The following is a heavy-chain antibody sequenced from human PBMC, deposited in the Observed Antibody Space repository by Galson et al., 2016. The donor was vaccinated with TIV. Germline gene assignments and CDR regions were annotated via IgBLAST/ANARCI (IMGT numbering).Heavy chain of an antibody. D-gene: IGHD2-15*01. Sequence: SLRLSCAASGFTFTSHAMSWVRQAPGMGLEWVAFISVSGLSTYYADSVKGRFTVSRDNSKNTLYLQMNNLRAEDTAVYFCAKDWAKGVVHRQGFFDPWGQGTLVTASS. CDR3: AKDWAKGVVHRQGFFDP. CDR2: ISVSGLST. CDR1: GFTFTSHA. V-gene: IGHV3-23*01. J-gene: IGHJ5*02.